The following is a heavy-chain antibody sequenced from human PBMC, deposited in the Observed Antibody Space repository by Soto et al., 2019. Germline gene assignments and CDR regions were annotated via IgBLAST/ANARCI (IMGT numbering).Heavy chain of an antibody. CDR2: ISGSGGST. V-gene: IGHV3-23*01. CDR1: GFTFSSYA. D-gene: IGHD2-15*01. J-gene: IGHJ4*02. Sequence: GGSLRLSCAASGFTFSSYAMSWVRQAPGKGLEWVSAISGSGGSTYYADSVKGRFTISRDNSKNTLYLQMNSLRAEDTAVYYCAKHVGDYIVVVVAATHYFDYWGQGTLVTVSS. CDR3: AKHVGDYIVVVVAATHYFDY.